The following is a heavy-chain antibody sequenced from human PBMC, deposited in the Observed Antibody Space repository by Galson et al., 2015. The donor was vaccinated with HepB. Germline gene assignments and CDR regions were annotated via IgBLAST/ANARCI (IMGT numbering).Heavy chain of an antibody. CDR3: LGFPGY. CDR2: IYSVGTT. Sequence: GSLRLSCAASGFTVTKNHMTWVRQAPGKGLEWLSIIYSVGTTYSADSVKGRFTISRDNSKNTLYLQMNSLRAEDTAIYYCLGFPGYWGQGTLVTVSS. V-gene: IGHV3-53*01. D-gene: IGHD2-15*01. J-gene: IGHJ4*02. CDR1: GFTVTKNH.